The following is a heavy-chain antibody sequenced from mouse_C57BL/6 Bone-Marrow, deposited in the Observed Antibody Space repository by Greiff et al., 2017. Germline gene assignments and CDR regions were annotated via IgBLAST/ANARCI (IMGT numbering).Heavy chain of an antibody. J-gene: IGHJ2*01. CDR2: INPSTGGT. CDR3: ARTYYDYDLYYFDY. Sequence: EVMLVESGPELVKPGASVKISCKASGYSFTGYYMNWVKQSPEKSLEWIGEINPSTGGTTYNQKFKAKATLTVDKSSSTAYMQLKSLTSEDSAVYYCARTYYDYDLYYFDYWGQGTTLTVSS. CDR1: GYSFTGYY. V-gene: IGHV1-42*01. D-gene: IGHD2-4*01.